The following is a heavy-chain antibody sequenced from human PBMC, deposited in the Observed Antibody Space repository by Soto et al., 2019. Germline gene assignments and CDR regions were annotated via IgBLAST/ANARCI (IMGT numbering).Heavy chain of an antibody. V-gene: IGHV3-30-3*01. CDR2: ISYDGSNK. CDR1: GFTFSSYA. CDR3: ARTPHSLLWFGEPLSY. D-gene: IGHD3-10*01. J-gene: IGHJ4*02. Sequence: SLSCAASGFTFSSYAMHWVRQAPGKGLEWVAVISYDGSNKYYADPVKGRFTISRDNSKNTLYLQMNSLRAEDTAVYYCARTPHSLLWFGEPLSYWGQGXLVTVSS.